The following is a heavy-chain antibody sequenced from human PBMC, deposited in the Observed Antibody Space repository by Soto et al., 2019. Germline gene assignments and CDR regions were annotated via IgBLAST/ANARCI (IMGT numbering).Heavy chain of an antibody. V-gene: IGHV4-31*03. J-gene: IGHJ5*02. CDR2: IYYSGST. CDR1: VGSISSGGNY. D-gene: IGHD3-22*01. CDR3: ARGDYDSSGYWEYNWFDP. Sequence: QVQLQESGPGLVKPSQTLSLTCTFSVGSISSGGNYWSWIRQHPGKGREWIGYIYYSGSTYYNPSLKSRVTISVDTSKNQFSLKLSSVTAADTAVYYCARGDYDSSGYWEYNWFDPWGQGTLVTVSS.